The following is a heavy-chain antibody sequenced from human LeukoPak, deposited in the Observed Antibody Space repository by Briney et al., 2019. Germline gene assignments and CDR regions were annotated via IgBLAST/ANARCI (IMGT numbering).Heavy chain of an antibody. Sequence: GGSLRLSCAASGFTFSSSWMHWVRHAPGKGLVWVSRITGDGRRTNYADSVKGRFTTSRDNAKNTLYLQIDSLRDDETAVYYWARDPGYVSWSPFWGGMDVWGDGATVIVSS. CDR1: GFTFSSSW. CDR3: ARDPGYVSWSPFWGGMDV. V-gene: IGHV3-74*01. CDR2: ITGDGRRT. D-gene: IGHD3-16*01. J-gene: IGHJ6*04.